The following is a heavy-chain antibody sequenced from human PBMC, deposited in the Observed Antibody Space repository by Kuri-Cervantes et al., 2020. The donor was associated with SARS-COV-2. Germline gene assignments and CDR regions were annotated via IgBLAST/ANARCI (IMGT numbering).Heavy chain of an antibody. J-gene: IGHJ4*02. D-gene: IGHD4-23*01. CDR3: ARSHTLYGGNSSPWDY. Sequence: ASVKVSCKASGYTFTSYGISWVRQAPGRGLEWMGYINPYNGNTNYAQIIQGRVTLTTDTSTNTAYMELRSLRSFDTAVYFCARSHTLYGGNSSPWDYWGQGTLVTVSP. V-gene: IGHV1-18*01. CDR1: GYTFTSYG. CDR2: INPYNGNT.